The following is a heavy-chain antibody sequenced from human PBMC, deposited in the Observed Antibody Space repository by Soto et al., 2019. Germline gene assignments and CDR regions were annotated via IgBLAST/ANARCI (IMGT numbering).Heavy chain of an antibody. CDR2: ISSSSSYI. CDR3: ARANCSSTSCYSYYYMDV. CDR1: GFTFSSYS. D-gene: IGHD2-2*02. J-gene: IGHJ6*03. Sequence: EVQLVESGGGLVKPGGSLRLSCAASGFTFSSYSMNWVRQAPGKGLEWVSSISSSSSYIYYADSVKGRFTISRDNAKNSLYLQMNSLRAEDTAVHYCARANCSSTSCYSYYYMDVWGKGTTVTVSS. V-gene: IGHV3-21*01.